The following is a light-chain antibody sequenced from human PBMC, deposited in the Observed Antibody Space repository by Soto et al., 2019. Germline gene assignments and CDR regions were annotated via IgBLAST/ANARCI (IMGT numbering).Light chain of an antibody. J-gene: IGLJ1*01. CDR1: SGHSSYA. CDR2: LNSDGSH. V-gene: IGLV4-69*01. Sequence: ASASLGASVKLTCTLSSGHSSYAIAWHQQQPEKGPRYLMKLNSDGSHSKGDGIPDRFSGSSSGAERYLTISSLQSEDEADYYCQTWGTGIHVFGTGTKVTVL. CDR3: QTWGTGIHV.